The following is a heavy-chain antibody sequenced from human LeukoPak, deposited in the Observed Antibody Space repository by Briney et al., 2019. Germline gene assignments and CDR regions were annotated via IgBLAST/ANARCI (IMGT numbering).Heavy chain of an antibody. J-gene: IGHJ6*03. D-gene: IGHD4-23*01. CDR1: GGSFSSYY. CDR2: IYYSGST. CDR3: ARVSAVVTDYYYYYMDV. Sequence: SETLSLTCAVYGGSFSSYYWSWIRQPPGKGLEWIGYIYYSGSTNYNPYLKSRVTISVDTSKNQFSLKLSSVTAADTAVYYCARVSAVVTDYYYYYMDVWGKGTTVTVSS. V-gene: IGHV4-59*01.